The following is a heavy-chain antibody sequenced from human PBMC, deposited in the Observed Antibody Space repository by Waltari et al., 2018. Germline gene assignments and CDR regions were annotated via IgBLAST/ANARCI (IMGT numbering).Heavy chain of an antibody. CDR2: IKSKTDGGTT. CDR3: TSRDYGDPALIVY. V-gene: IGHV3-15*07. J-gene: IGHJ4*02. Sequence: EVQLVESGGGLVKPGGSLRLSCTASGFPFSNAWMNWVRQAPGKGREWVGLIKSKTDGGTTDYGAPVKGRFTISRNDSKTELYLEMNGLKTEDTAVYYCTSRDYGDPALIVYWGQGTLVTVSS. D-gene: IGHD4-17*01. CDR1: GFPFSNAW.